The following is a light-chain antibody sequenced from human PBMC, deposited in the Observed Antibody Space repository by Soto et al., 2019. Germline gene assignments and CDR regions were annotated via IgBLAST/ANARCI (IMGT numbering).Light chain of an antibody. CDR2: DAS. CDR3: QQYNSYSWT. J-gene: IGKJ1*01. V-gene: IGKV1-5*01. Sequence: DIQMTQSPPSLSASVGDRVTITCRASQSISYWLAWYQQKPGKAPNLLIYDASNLESGVPSRFSGSGFGTEFTLTISSLQPDDFATYYCQQYNSYSWTFGQGTKVDIK. CDR1: QSISYW.